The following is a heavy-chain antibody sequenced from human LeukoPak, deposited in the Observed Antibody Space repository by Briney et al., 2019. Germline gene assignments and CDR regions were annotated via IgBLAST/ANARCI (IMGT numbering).Heavy chain of an antibody. Sequence: PGGSLRLSCAASGFTFSSYAMHWVRQAPGKGLEYVSAISSNGGSTYYANSVKGRFTISRDNSKNTLNLQMGSLRAEDMAVYYCARSGYSGYIRYYFDYWGQGTLVTVSS. J-gene: IGHJ4*02. D-gene: IGHD5-12*01. CDR1: GFTFSSYA. V-gene: IGHV3-64*01. CDR2: ISSNGGST. CDR3: ARSGYSGYIRYYFDY.